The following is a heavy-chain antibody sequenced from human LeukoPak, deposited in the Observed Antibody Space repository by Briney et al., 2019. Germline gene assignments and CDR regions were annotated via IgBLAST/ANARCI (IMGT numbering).Heavy chain of an antibody. CDR1: GGSISSSSYY. V-gene: IGHV4-39*01. J-gene: IGHJ4*02. CDR3: ARNLGYSSGLYYFDY. D-gene: IGHD6-19*01. Sequence: SETLSLTCTVSGGSISSSSYYWGWIRQPPGKGLEWIGSIYYSGSTYYNPSLKSRVTISVDTSKNQFSLKLSSVTAADTAVYYCARNLGYSSGLYYFDYWGQGTLVTVSS. CDR2: IYYSGST.